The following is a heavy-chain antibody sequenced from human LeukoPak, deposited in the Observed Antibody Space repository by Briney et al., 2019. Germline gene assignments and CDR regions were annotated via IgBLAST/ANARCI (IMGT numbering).Heavy chain of an antibody. D-gene: IGHD3-3*01. CDR1: GYYISSGYY. V-gene: IGHV4-38-2*01. CDR2: IYHSGST. Sequence: NPSETLSLTCAVSGYYISSGYYWGWIRQPPGKGLEWIGSIYHSGSTYYNPSLKSRVTISVDTSKNQFSLKLSSVTAADTAVYYDATSLTDYDFWSGHHPGSYYMDVWGKGTTVTVSS. J-gene: IGHJ6*03. CDR3: ATSLTDYDFWSGHHPGSYYMDV.